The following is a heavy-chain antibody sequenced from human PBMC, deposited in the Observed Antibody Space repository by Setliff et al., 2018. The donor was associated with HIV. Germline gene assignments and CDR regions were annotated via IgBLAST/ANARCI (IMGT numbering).Heavy chain of an antibody. CDR2: IGGHGSII. V-gene: IGHV3-48*03. CDR1: GLIFSSYE. J-gene: IGHJ3*02. Sequence: GGSLRLSCAASGLIFSSYEMNWVRQAPGKGLEWISFIGGHGSIIHYADSVKGRFTISRDNAKSTVYLQMGSLSADDTAVYYCARGGLNHAFDIWGQGTMVTVSS. CDR3: ARGGLNHAFDI.